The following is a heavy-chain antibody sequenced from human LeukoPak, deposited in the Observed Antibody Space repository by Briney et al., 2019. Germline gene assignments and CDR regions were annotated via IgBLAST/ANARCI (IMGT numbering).Heavy chain of an antibody. V-gene: IGHV3-49*04. Sequence: PGGSLRLSCSASGFTFGDYAVIWVRQAPGKGLDWVGFIRSKAYGGTTEYAASVRGRFTISRDDSESIAYLQMNSLKTEDTAVYYCTRDFGDYKGDYWGQGTLVTVSS. D-gene: IGHD4-17*01. CDR1: GFTFGDYA. CDR2: IRSKAYGGTT. J-gene: IGHJ4*02. CDR3: TRDFGDYKGDY.